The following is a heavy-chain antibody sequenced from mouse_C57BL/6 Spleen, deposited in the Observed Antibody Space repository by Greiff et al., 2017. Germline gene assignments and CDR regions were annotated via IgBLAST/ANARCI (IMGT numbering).Heavy chain of an antibody. CDR3: ARESNYRFAY. D-gene: IGHD2-5*01. CDR1: GYAFTNYL. CDR2: INPGSGGT. J-gene: IGHJ3*01. V-gene: IGHV1-54*01. Sequence: QVQLQQSGAELVRPGTSVKVSCKASGYAFTNYLIEWVKQRPGQGLEWIGVINPGSGGTNYNEKFKGKATLTAGKSSSPAYMQLSSLTSEDSAVYCWARESNYRFAYWGQGTLVTVSA.